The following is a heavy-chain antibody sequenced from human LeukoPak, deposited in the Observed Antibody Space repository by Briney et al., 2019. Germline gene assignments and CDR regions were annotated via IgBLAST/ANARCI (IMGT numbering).Heavy chain of an antibody. Sequence: AASVKVSCKASGYTFTSYGISWVRQAPGQGLEWMGWISAYNGNTNYAQKLQGRVTMTTDTSTSTAYMELRSLRSDDTAVYYCARDSADSSGSSFDYWGQGTLVTVSS. V-gene: IGHV1-18*01. CDR3: ARDSADSSGSSFDY. CDR1: GYTFTSYG. D-gene: IGHD3-22*01. J-gene: IGHJ4*02. CDR2: ISAYNGNT.